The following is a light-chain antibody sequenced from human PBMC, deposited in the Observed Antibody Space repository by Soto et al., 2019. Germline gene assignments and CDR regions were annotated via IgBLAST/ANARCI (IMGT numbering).Light chain of an antibody. V-gene: IGLV1-51*01. J-gene: IGLJ2*01. CDR1: SSNIGNNY. Sequence: QSVLTQPPSVSAAPGQTVTISCSGSSSNIGNNYVSWYQQLPGTAAKLLIYDNNKRPSVIPDRFSGSKSGTSATLGITGLQTGDEADYYCGTWDSSLSAGVFGGGTKLTVL. CDR2: DNN. CDR3: GTWDSSLSAGV.